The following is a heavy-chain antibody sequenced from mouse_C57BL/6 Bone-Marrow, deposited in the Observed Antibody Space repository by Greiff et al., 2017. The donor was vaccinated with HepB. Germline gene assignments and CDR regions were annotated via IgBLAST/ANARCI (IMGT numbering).Heavy chain of an antibody. CDR3: ARGYYGNWFAY. Sequence: EVKLVESVAELVRPGASVKLSCTASGFNIKNTYMHWVKQRPEQGLEWIGRIDPANGNTKYAPKFQGKATITADTSSNTASLQLSSLPSEDTAIYYCARGYYGNWFAYWGQGTLVTVSA. V-gene: IGHV14-3*01. CDR1: GFNIKNTY. D-gene: IGHD1-1*01. J-gene: IGHJ3*01. CDR2: IDPANGNT.